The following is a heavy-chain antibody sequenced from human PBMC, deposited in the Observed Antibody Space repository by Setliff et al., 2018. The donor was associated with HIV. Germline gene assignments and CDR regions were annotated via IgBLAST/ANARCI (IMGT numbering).Heavy chain of an antibody. V-gene: IGHV7-4-1*02. CDR1: GYTFTRYA. Sequence: PSVKVSCKASGYTFTRYAMNWVRQAPGQGLEWMGWINTNTGNPTYAQGFTGRFVFSLDTSVSTAYLQISSLKAEDTAVYYCARGLPPFYDFWSGYPLYYWGQGTLVTVSS. D-gene: IGHD3-3*01. J-gene: IGHJ4*02. CDR3: ARGLPPFYDFWSGYPLYY. CDR2: INTNTGNP.